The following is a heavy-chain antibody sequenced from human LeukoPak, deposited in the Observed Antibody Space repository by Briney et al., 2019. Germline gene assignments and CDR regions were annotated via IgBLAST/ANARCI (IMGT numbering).Heavy chain of an antibody. D-gene: IGHD1-26*01. CDR2: ISSSSSTI. J-gene: IGHJ4*02. Sequence: PGGSLRLSCAASGFPFSSYSMNWVRQAPGKGLEWVSYISSSSSTIYYADSVKGRFTISRDNAKNSLYLQMNSLRAEDTAVYYCARGVGAVVRGFDYWGQGTLVTVSS. CDR3: ARGVGAVVRGFDY. V-gene: IGHV3-48*01. CDR1: GFPFSSYS.